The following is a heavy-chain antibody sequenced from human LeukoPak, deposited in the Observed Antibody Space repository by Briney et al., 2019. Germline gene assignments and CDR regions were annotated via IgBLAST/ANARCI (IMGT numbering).Heavy chain of an antibody. CDR2: INPNSGGT. CDR3: ARDTGQSYFDY. Sequence: ASVTVSCKASGYTLTGYYIHWVRQAPGQGLEWMGWINPNSGGTNYAQKFQGRVTMTRDTSISIAYMELSGLRSDDTAVYYCARDTGQSYFDYWGQGTLVSVSS. V-gene: IGHV1-2*02. CDR1: GYTLTGYY. D-gene: IGHD1-1*01. J-gene: IGHJ4*02.